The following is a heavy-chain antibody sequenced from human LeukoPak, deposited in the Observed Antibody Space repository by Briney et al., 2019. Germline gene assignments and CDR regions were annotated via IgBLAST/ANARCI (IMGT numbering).Heavy chain of an antibody. J-gene: IGHJ4*02. D-gene: IGHD3-3*01. Sequence: PSQTLSLTCTVSGGSISSGSYYWSWIRQPAGKGLEWIGRTYTSGSTNYNPSLKSRVTISVDTSKNQFSLKLSSVTAADTAVYYCARARTYSSLLEWFDYWGQGTLVTVSS. CDR2: TYTSGST. V-gene: IGHV4-61*02. CDR1: GGSISSGSYY. CDR3: ARARTYSSLLEWFDY.